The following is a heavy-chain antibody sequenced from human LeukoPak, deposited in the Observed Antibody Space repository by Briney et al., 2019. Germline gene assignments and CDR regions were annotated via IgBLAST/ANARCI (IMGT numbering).Heavy chain of an antibody. D-gene: IGHD6-13*01. Sequence: GGSLRLSCAASGFTFSSYSMNWGRQAPGKGLEWVSYISSSSSTIYYADSVKGRFTISRDNAKNSLYLQMNSLRAEDTAVYYCARRVWGQQPVLAFDIWGQGTMVTVSS. CDR3: ARRVWGQQPVLAFDI. CDR1: GFTFSSYS. J-gene: IGHJ3*02. V-gene: IGHV3-48*01. CDR2: ISSSSSTI.